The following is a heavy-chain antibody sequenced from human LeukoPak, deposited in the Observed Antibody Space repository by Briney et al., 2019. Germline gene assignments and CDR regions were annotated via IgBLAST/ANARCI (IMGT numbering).Heavy chain of an antibody. V-gene: IGHV3-64*01. Sequence: GGSLRLSCAASGFTFSSYEMNWVRQAPGKGLEYVSAISSNGGSTYYANSVKGRFTISRDNSKNTLYLQMGSLRAEDMAVYYCARGAVDIVATPAKDWGQGTLVTVSS. CDR2: ISSNGGST. D-gene: IGHD5-12*01. J-gene: IGHJ4*02. CDR1: GFTFSSYE. CDR3: ARGAVDIVATPAKD.